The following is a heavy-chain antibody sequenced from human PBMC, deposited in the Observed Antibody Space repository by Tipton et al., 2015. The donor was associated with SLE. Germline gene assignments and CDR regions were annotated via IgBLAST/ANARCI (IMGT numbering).Heavy chain of an antibody. Sequence: TLSLTCTVSGGSISSHYWTWIRQPPGKGLEWIGYIYSSGSTNYNPSLKSRVIISIDTSKNQFSLKLSSVTAADTAVYYCARMGTTVTVDYWGQGTLVTVSS. V-gene: IGHV4-59*08. CDR1: GGSISSHY. D-gene: IGHD4-17*01. J-gene: IGHJ4*02. CDR2: IYSSGST. CDR3: ARMGTTVTVDY.